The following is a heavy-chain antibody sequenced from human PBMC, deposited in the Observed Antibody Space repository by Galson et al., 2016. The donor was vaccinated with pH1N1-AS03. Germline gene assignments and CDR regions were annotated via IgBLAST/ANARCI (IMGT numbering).Heavy chain of an antibody. J-gene: IGHJ4*02. Sequence: SLRLSCAASGFTFSTFAMSWVRRAPGKGLEWVSLIRGTSQITYYADSVKGRFTISKDNSTSTLFLQMNSLRAEDTAIYYCAILSGMVPTEYYFASWGQGTLVAVSS. CDR2: IRGTSQIT. CDR3: AILSGMVPTEYYFAS. V-gene: IGHV3-23*01. D-gene: IGHD3-3*01. CDR1: GFTFSTFA.